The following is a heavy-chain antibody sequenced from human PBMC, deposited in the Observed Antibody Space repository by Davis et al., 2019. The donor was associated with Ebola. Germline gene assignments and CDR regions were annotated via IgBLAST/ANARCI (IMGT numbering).Heavy chain of an antibody. CDR1: GGSISSGGYY. CDR2: IYYSGST. CDR3: ARELRISTIFGVGPYYYYMDV. D-gene: IGHD3-3*01. J-gene: IGHJ6*03. Sequence: SETLSLTCTVSGGSISSGGYYWSWIRQHPGKGLEWIGYIYYSGSTYYNPSLKSRVTISVDTSKNQFSLKLSSVTAADTAVYYCARELRISTIFGVGPYYYYMDVWGKGTTVTVSS. V-gene: IGHV4-31*03.